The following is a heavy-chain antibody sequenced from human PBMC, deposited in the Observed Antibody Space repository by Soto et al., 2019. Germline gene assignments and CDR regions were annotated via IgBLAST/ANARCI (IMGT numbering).Heavy chain of an antibody. CDR3: ARRFGSDRGVTDAFDI. V-gene: IGHV5-51*01. Sequence: GESLKISCKGSGYSFTSYWIGWVRQMPGKGLEWMGIIYPGDSDTRYSPSFQGQVTISADKSISTAYLQWSSLKASDTAMYYCARRFGSDRGVTDAFDIWGQGTMVTVSS. J-gene: IGHJ3*02. D-gene: IGHD3-10*01. CDR1: GYSFTSYW. CDR2: IYPGDSDT.